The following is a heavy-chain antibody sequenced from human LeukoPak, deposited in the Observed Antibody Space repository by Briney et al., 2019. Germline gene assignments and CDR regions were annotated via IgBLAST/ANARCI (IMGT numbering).Heavy chain of an antibody. CDR1: GFTFSNYW. CDR3: AKDQKLGATPYFDY. Sequence: GGSLRLSCAASGFTFSNYWMHWVRQAPGKGPEWVAVISYDGSNEYCADSVRGRFTISRDNSKNTLYLQMNSLRAEDTAVYYCAKDQKLGATPYFDYWGQGTQVTVSS. CDR2: ISYDGSNE. D-gene: IGHD1-26*01. J-gene: IGHJ4*02. V-gene: IGHV3-30*18.